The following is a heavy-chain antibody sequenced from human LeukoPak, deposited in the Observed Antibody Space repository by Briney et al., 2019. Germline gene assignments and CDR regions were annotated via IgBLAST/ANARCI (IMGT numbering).Heavy chain of an antibody. J-gene: IGHJ5*02. CDR1: GFTFSSYA. CDR2: ISGNGGST. D-gene: IGHD2-21*02. CDR3: AKMVVTAIRSWFDP. V-gene: IGHV3-23*01. Sequence: HPGGSLRLSCAASGFTFSSYAMSWVRQAPGKGLEWVSAISGNGGSTYYADSVKGRFTISRDNSKNTLYLQMNSLRAEDTAVYYCAKMVVTAIRSWFDPWGQGTLVTVSS.